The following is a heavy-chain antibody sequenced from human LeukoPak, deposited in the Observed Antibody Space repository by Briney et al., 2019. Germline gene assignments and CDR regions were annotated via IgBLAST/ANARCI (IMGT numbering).Heavy chain of an antibody. CDR2: FYTSGST. D-gene: IGHD6-13*01. CDR1: GGSFSGYY. J-gene: IGHJ2*01. Sequence: SETLSLTCTVYGGSFSGYYWSWIRQPAGKGLEWIGRFYTSGSTNYNPSLKSRVTMSLDTSKNQFSLKLSSVTAADTAFYYCARLTGSWYQDWYFDLWGRGTLVTVSS. V-gene: IGHV4-4*07. CDR3: ARLTGSWYQDWYFDL.